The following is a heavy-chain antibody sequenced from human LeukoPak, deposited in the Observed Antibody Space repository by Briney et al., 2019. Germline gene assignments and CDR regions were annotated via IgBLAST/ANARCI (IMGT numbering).Heavy chain of an antibody. V-gene: IGHV1-2*02. CDR3: ARSWVGSADPRRYYYMDV. CDR1: GYTFTGYY. Sequence: ASVKVSCKASGYTFTGYYMHWVRQAPGQGLEWMGWINPNSGGTNYAQKFQGRVTMTRDTSITTAYMELNRLRFDDTAMYYCARSWVGSADPRRYYYMDVWGKGTTVTVSS. J-gene: IGHJ6*03. CDR2: INPNSGGT. D-gene: IGHD6-25*01.